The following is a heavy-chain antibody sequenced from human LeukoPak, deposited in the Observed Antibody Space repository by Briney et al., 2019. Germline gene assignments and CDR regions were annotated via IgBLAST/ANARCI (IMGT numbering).Heavy chain of an antibody. CDR2: INPNSGGT. J-gene: IGHJ4*02. Sequence: ASVKVSCKASGYTFIGYYMHWMRQAPGQGLEWMGWINPNSGGTNYALKFQGRVTMTRDTSISTAYMELSRLGSDDTAVYYCARDRDTALFDYWGQGTLVTVSS. CDR3: ARDRDTALFDY. D-gene: IGHD5-18*01. CDR1: GYTFIGYY. V-gene: IGHV1-2*02.